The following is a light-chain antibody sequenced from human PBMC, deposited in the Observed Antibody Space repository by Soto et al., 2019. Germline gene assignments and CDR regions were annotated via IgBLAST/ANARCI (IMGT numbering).Light chain of an antibody. V-gene: IGLV1-51*01. J-gene: IGLJ3*02. CDR1: SSNIGNNF. CDR2: DDT. Sequence: QSVLTQPPSVSAAPGQKVTMSCSGSSSNIGNNFVAWYQQLPGTAPKLLIYDDTKRPYGIPGRFSDSKSGTSATLGITGLQTGDEADYYCGAWDRSLGVVVFGGGTKVTVL. CDR3: GAWDRSLGVVV.